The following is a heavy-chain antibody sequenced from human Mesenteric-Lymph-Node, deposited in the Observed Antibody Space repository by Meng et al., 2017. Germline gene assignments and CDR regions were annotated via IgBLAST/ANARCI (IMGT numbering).Heavy chain of an antibody. CDR3: VRAPGGGYNWFDP. CDR1: GFSFSNFG. V-gene: IGHV3-23*01. Sequence: GESLKISCAASGFSFSNFGMSWVRQAPGKGLEWVSVISSSGTSTYYADSVKGRFIISRDSSKNTLYLQMNRLRAEDTAIYYCVRAPGGGYNWFDPWGQGVLVTVSS. CDR2: ISSSGTST. J-gene: IGHJ5*02. D-gene: IGHD6-13*01.